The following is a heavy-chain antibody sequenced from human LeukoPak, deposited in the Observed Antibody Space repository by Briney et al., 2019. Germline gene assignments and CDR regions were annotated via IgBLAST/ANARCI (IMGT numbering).Heavy chain of an antibody. D-gene: IGHD4-23*01. CDR3: ARVPLPWGGNDPYFDY. CDR1: GYTFTGYY. J-gene: IGHJ4*02. CDR2: VNPNSGGT. Sequence: ASVKVSCKASGYTFTGYYMHWVRQAPGQGLEWMGWVNPNSGGTNYAQKFQGRVTMTRDTSISTAYMELSRLRSDDTAVYYCARVPLPWGGNDPYFDYWGQGTLVTVSS. V-gene: IGHV1-2*02.